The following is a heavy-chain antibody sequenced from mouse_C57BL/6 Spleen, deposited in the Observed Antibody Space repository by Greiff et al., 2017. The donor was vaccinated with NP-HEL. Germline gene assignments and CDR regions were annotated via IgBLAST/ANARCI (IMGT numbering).Heavy chain of an antibody. CDR2: ISSGSSTI. D-gene: IGHD2-4*01. CDR3: ARKDYYDPWYFDV. CDR1: GFTFSDYG. J-gene: IGHJ1*03. Sequence: EVMLVESGGGLVKPGGSLKLSCAASGFTFSDYGMHWVRQAPEKGLEWVAYISSGSSTIYYADTVKGRFTISRDNAKNTLFLQMTSLRSEDTAMYYCARKDYYDPWYFDVWGTGTTVTVSS. V-gene: IGHV5-17*01.